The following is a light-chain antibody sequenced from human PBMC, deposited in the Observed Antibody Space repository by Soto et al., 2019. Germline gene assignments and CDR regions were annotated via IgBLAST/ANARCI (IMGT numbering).Light chain of an antibody. J-gene: IGLJ1*01. CDR1: NSDIGGYNY. CDR3: SSYRTGATYV. V-gene: IGLV2-14*03. CDR2: DVS. Sequence: QSALTQPASVSGSPGQSITISCTGTNSDIGGYNYVSWYQHHPGKAPRLIIYDVSHWPSGVSSRFSASKSGNTASLTISGLQAEDEADYYCSSYRTGATYVFGTGTKLTVL.